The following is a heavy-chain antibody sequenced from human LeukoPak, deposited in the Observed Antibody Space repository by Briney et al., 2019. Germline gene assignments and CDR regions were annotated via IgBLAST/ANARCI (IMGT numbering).Heavy chain of an antibody. CDR1: GYTFTSYY. CDR2: INPSGGST. CDR3: ARFGGVADHYCYMDV. V-gene: IGHV1-46*01. Sequence: GASVKVSCKASGYTFTSYYMHWVRQAPGQGLEWMGIINPSGGSTSYAQKFQGRVTMTRDMSTSTVYMELSSLRSEDTAVYYCARFGGVADHYCYMDVWGKGTTVTVSS. J-gene: IGHJ6*03. D-gene: IGHD3-10*01.